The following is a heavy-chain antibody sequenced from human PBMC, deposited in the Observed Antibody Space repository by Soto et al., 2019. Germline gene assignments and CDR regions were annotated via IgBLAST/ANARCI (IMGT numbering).Heavy chain of an antibody. Sequence: GASLKISCKGSGYSFPSYWISWVRQMPGKGLEWMGRIDPSDSYTNYSPSFQGHVTISADKSISTAYLQWSSLKASDTAMYYCARQGVSNWYSPYGMAVWSQGTTVNGXS. V-gene: IGHV5-10-1*01. CDR2: IDPSDSYT. D-gene: IGHD6-13*01. CDR3: ARQGVSNWYSPYGMAV. J-gene: IGHJ6*02. CDR1: GYSFPSYW.